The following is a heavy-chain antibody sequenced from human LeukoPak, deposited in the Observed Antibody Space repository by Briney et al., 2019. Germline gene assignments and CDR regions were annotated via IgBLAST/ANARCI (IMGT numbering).Heavy chain of an antibody. J-gene: IGHJ4*02. D-gene: IGHD2-2*01. CDR2: ISGSGGST. V-gene: IGHV3-23*01. CDR1: GFTFSSYA. Sequence: GGSLTLSCAASGFTFSSYAMSWVRQAPGKGLEWVSAISGSGGSTYYADSVKGRFTISRDNSKNTLYLQMNSLRAEDTAVYYCAKDGGYCSSASCYVYFDYWGQGTLVTVSS. CDR3: AKDGGYCSSASCYVYFDY.